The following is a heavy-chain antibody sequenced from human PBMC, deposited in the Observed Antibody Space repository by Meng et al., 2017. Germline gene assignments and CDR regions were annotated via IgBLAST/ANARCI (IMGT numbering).Heavy chain of an antibody. CDR1: GGSISSYY. Sequence: SETLSLTCTVSGGSISSYYWSWIRQPPGKGLEWIGYIYYSGSTNYNPSLKSRVTISVDTPKNQFSLKLSSVTAADTAVYYCARVLLLPRTYYYDSSGYYYYFDYWGQGTLVTVSS. V-gene: IGHV4-59*01. CDR2: IYYSGST. J-gene: IGHJ4*02. CDR3: ARVLLLPRTYYYDSSGYYYYFDY. D-gene: IGHD3-22*01.